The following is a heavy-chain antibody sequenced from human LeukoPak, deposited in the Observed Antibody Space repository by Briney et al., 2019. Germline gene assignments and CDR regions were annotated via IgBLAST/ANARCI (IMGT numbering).Heavy chain of an antibody. J-gene: IGHJ2*01. V-gene: IGHV4-59*08. Sequence: PSETLSLTCIVSGGSITSDYWSWIRQPSGKGLEWIGYIYYSGSTNYNPSLKSRVTISVDTSKNQFSLKLTSVTAADTAVYYCARPDFDEMASHPYDLWGRGTLVTVSS. CDR3: ARPDFDEMASHPYDL. CDR2: IYYSGST. CDR1: GGSITSDY. D-gene: IGHD5-24*01.